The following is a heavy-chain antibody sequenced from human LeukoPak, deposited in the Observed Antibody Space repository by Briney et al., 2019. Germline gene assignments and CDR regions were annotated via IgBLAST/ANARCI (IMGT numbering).Heavy chain of an antibody. J-gene: IGHJ4*02. D-gene: IGHD2-21*02. CDR2: FNPNSGGT. V-gene: IGHV1-2*02. CDR3: AGDASVVEVTTGIRFIDY. CDR1: GYTFTGYN. Sequence: GASVKLSCKASGYTFTGYNMHWVRQSPGQGLEWVVGFNPNSGGTKYAQNCQGRVTMNRDTSISTAYMELSRLRSDDTAVYYCAGDASVVEVTTGIRFIDYWGQGTLVTVSS.